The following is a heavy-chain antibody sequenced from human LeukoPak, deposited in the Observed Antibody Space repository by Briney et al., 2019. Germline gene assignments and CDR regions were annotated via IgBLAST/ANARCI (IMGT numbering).Heavy chain of an antibody. CDR3: ARGEDYYDQWYFDY. CDR2: IYYSGRN. V-gene: IGHV4-39*01. Sequence: SETLSLTCSVSGGSISSSSYYWGWIRQPPGKGLEWIGSIYYSGRNYYNPSLKSRVTISVDTSKNQFSLKLSSVTAADTAVYYCARGEDYYDQWYFDYWGQGTLVTVSS. CDR1: GGSISSSSYY. D-gene: IGHD3-22*01. J-gene: IGHJ4*02.